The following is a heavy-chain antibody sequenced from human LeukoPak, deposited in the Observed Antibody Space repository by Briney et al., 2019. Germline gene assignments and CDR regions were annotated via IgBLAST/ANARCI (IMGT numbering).Heavy chain of an antibody. CDR3: ARVPVPAPRRGLYFDY. J-gene: IGHJ4*02. CDR2: MNLNSGDT. CDR1: GYTFSSHD. D-gene: IGHD2-2*01. Sequence: ASVKVSCKASGYTFSSHDIYWVRQAPGQGREWMGWMNLNSGDTYYAQNFQGRFFITSDTSKSTTYMDLASLAPDDTAVYYCARVPVPAPRRGLYFDYWGQGTLITVSS. V-gene: IGHV1-8*01.